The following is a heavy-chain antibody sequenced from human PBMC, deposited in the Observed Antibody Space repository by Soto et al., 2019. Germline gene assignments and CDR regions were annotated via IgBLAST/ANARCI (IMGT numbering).Heavy chain of an antibody. CDR3: ARGVVVPAAIAWAYYYYMDV. Sequence: ASVKVSCKASGYTFTSYAMHWVRQAPGQRLEWMGWINAGNGNTKYSQKFQGRVTITRDTSASTAYMELSGLRSEDTAVYYCARGVVVPAAIAWAYYYYMDVWGKGTTVTVSS. CDR2: INAGNGNT. D-gene: IGHD2-2*01. J-gene: IGHJ6*03. V-gene: IGHV1-3*01. CDR1: GYTFTSYA.